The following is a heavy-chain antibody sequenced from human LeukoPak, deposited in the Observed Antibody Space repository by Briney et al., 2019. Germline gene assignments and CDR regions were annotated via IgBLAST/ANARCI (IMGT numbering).Heavy chain of an antibody. CDR2: ITSGSLYT. Sequence: GGSLRLSCAASGFTFSTYYMSWIRQAPGKGLEWVSYITSGSLYTNYADSVKGRFTISRDNAKNSLYLQMNSLRAEDTAVYYWARRMYDYGDSLATSYFDFWGQGALVTVSS. D-gene: IGHD4-17*01. V-gene: IGHV3-11*03. CDR3: ARRMYDYGDSLATSYFDF. J-gene: IGHJ4*02. CDR1: GFTFSTYY.